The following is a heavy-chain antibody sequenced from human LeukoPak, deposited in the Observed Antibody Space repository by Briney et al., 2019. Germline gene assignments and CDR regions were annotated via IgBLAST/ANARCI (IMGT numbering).Heavy chain of an antibody. V-gene: IGHV3-7*03. CDR2: IKQDGSEK. D-gene: IGHD6-6*01. CDR1: GFTFSSYW. J-gene: IGHJ4*02. Sequence: GGSLRLSCAASGFTFSSYWMSWVRQAPGKGLEWVANIKQDGSEKYYVDSVKGRFTISRDNSKNTLYLQMNSLTSDDTAVYYCAREPYSSSSDRHGRTFDYWGQGTLVTVSS. CDR3: AREPYSSSSDRHGRTFDY.